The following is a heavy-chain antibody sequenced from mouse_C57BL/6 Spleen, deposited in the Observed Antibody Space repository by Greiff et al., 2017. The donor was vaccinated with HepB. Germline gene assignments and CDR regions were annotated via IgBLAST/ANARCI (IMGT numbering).Heavy chain of an antibody. D-gene: IGHD2-3*01. CDR3: ARYDRAMDY. J-gene: IGHJ4*01. V-gene: IGHV1-18*01. CDR1: GYTFTDYN. Sequence: VQLQQSGPELVKPGASVKIPCMASGYTFTDYNMDWVKQSHGKSLEWIGDINPNNGGTIYNQKFKGKATFTVGKSSSTAYIELRNLTSEDTAVYYYARYDRAMDYWGQGTSVTVSS. CDR2: INPNNGGT.